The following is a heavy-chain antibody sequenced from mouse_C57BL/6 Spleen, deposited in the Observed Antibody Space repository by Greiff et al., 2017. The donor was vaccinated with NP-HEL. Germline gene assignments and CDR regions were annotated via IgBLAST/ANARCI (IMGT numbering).Heavy chain of an antibody. D-gene: IGHD2-1*01. CDR1: GYTFTSYW. V-gene: IGHV1-64*01. CDR3: AREGNPWCAY. J-gene: IGHJ3*01. CDR2: IHPNSGST. Sequence: QVQLQQPGAELVKPGASVTLSCKASGYTFTSYWMHWVKQRPGQGLEWIGMIHPNSGSTNYNEKIKNKATLTVDKSSSTAYMQLSSLTSEDSAVYYCAREGNPWCAYWGQGTLVTVSA.